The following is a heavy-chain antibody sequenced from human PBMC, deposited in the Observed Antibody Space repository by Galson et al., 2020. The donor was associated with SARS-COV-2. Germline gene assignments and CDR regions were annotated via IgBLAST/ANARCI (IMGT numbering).Heavy chain of an antibody. Sequence: SETLSLTCTVSGGSISSGGYYWSWIRQHPGKGLEWIGYIYYSGSTYYNPSLKSRVTISVDTSKNQFSLKLSSVTAADTAVYYCASTLHVWGSYRSRYDFDDWGQGTLVTVSS. D-gene: IGHD3-16*02. V-gene: IGHV4-31*03. CDR3: ASTLHVWGSYRSRYDFDD. CDR1: GGSISSGGYY. CDR2: IYYSGST. J-gene: IGHJ4*02.